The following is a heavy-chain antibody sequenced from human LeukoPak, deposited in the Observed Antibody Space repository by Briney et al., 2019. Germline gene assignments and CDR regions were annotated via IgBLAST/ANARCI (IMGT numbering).Heavy chain of an antibody. CDR3: AGEGVVVVAAIRYAFDI. CDR2: ISSSSSYI. Sequence: GVSLRLSCAASGFTFSSYSMNWVRQAPGKGLEWVSSISSSSSYIYYADSVKGRFTISRDNAKNSLYLQMNSLRAEDTAVYYCAGEGVVVVAAIRYAFDIWGQGTMVTVSS. V-gene: IGHV3-21*01. D-gene: IGHD2-15*01. J-gene: IGHJ3*02. CDR1: GFTFSSYS.